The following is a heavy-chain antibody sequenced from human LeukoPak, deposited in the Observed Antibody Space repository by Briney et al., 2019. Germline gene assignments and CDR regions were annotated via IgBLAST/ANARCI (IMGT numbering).Heavy chain of an antibody. CDR3: ARDLTTVTKGLDV. CDR2: VHSSGST. J-gene: IGHJ6*02. CDR1: AGSISDFH. D-gene: IGHD4-17*01. V-gene: IGHV4-59*01. Sequence: SETLSLTCSVSAGSISDFHWGWIRQTPGKGLEWIGHVHSSGSTNYNPSLKSRLTMSVDTSKNQFFLKLNSVTAADTAVYYCARDLTTVTKGLDVWGQGATIIASS.